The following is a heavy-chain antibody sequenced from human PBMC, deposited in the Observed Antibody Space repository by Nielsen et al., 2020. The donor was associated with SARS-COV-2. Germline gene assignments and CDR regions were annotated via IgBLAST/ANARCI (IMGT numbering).Heavy chain of an antibody. CDR2: ISFDGSGE. J-gene: IGHJ3*02. CDR3: AREDSWELLRTYDALDI. D-gene: IGHD1-26*01. V-gene: IGHV3-30-3*01. Sequence: GESLKISCAASGFPFSSFAMHWVRQAPGKGLEWVAVISFDGSGEYSADSVKGRFTISRDNAKNTLYLQMTSLRTEDTAVYYCAREDSWELLRTYDALDIWGQGTMVSVSS. CDR1: GFPFSSFA.